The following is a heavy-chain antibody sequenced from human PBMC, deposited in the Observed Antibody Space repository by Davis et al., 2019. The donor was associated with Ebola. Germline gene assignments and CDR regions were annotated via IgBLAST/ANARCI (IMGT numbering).Heavy chain of an antibody. J-gene: IGHJ6*02. Sequence: ASVKVSCKASGYTFTSYGISWVRQAPGQGLEWMGWISAYNGNTNYAQKLQGRVTMTTDTSTSTAYMELRSLRSDDTAVYYCARVKSIAEKPDYYYYGMDVWGQGTTVTVSS. V-gene: IGHV1-18*01. CDR2: ISAYNGNT. CDR3: ARVKSIAEKPDYYYYGMDV. D-gene: IGHD6-6*01. CDR1: GYTFTSYG.